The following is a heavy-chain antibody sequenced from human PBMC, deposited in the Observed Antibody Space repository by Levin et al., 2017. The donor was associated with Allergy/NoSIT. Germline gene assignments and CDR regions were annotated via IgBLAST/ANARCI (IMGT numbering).Heavy chain of an antibody. CDR1: GGSISSSSYY. V-gene: IGHV4-39*01. J-gene: IGHJ4*02. Sequence: SETLSLTCTVSGGSISSSSYYWGWIRQPPGKGLEWIGSIYYSGSTYYNPSLKSRVTISVDTSKNQFSLKLSSVTAADTAVYYCARQTGSSRLGRTFDYWGQGTLVTVSS. D-gene: IGHD6-13*01. CDR2: IYYSGST. CDR3: ARQTGSSRLGRTFDY.